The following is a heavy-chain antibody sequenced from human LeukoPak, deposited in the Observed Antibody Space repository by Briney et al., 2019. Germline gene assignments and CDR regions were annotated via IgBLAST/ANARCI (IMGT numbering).Heavy chain of an antibody. J-gene: IGHJ4*02. CDR1: GFTFSSYA. CDR3: AKGPRDTAYYFDF. D-gene: IGHD5-18*01. V-gene: IGHV3-23*01. Sequence: GGSLRLSCTTSGFTFSSYALSWVRQAPGKGLEWVSGIRVSGSTYYPDSVTGRFTISRDNSENTLYLQMSGLRAEDTAIYYCAKGPRDTAYYFDFWGQGVLVTVSS. CDR2: IRVSGST.